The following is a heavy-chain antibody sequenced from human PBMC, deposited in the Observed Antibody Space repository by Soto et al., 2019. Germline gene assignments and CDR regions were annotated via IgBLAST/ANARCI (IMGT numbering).Heavy chain of an antibody. J-gene: IGHJ5*01. D-gene: IGHD5-18*01. CDR1: GGSISRGGYY. CDR3: ARAVDTSMASELDS. Sequence: QVQLQESGPGLVKPSQTLSLTCTVSGGSISRGGYYWNWIRQHPGKGLEWIGHIYYSGSTYYNPSLKSRLTMSVDTSKKQFSLKLNSVTAADTAVYYCARAVDTSMASELDSWGQGILVTVSS. V-gene: IGHV4-31*03. CDR2: IYYSGST.